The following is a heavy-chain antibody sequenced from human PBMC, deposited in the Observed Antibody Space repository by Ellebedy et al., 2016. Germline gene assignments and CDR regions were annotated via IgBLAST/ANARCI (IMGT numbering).Heavy chain of an antibody. CDR1: GYTFTGYY. D-gene: IGHD3-10*01. V-gene: IGHV1-2*04. CDR3: ARVAGINYYDSGRYYRVYYFDY. J-gene: IGHJ4*02. CDR2: INPNSGGT. Sequence: ASVKVSCXASGYTFTGYYMHWVRQAPGQGLEWMGWINPNSGGTNYAQKFQGWVTMTRDTSISTAYMELSRLRSDDTAVYYCARVAGINYYDSGRYYRVYYFDYWGQGTLVTVSS.